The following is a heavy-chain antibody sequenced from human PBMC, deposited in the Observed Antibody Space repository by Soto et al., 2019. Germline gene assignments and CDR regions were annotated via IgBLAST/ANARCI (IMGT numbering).Heavy chain of an antibody. J-gene: IGHJ5*02. CDR3: TRDASRDSSARGWFDP. CDR2: ISSNSAYI. CDR1: GFTFRSFT. V-gene: IGHV3-21*01. D-gene: IGHD6-13*01. Sequence: GLSCAASGFTFRSFTMNWVRQAPGKGLEWVSTISSNSAYIYYTDALRGRFTISRDNAKNSLHLQMSSLRAEDTAVYYCTRDASRDSSARGWFDPWGPGTLVTVSS.